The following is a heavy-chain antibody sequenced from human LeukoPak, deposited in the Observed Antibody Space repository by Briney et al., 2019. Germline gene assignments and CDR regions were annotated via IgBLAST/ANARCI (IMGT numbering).Heavy chain of an antibody. V-gene: IGHV3-30*18. CDR3: AKRMGPSMAAADLDY. Sequence: PGGSLRLSCAASGFTFSSYGMQWVRQAPGKGLEWVAVISYDGSNKNYADSVKGRFTISRDNSKNTLYLQMNSLRAEDTAVYYCAKRMGPSMAAADLDYWGQGTLVTVSS. CDR1: GFTFSSYG. J-gene: IGHJ4*02. CDR2: ISYDGSNK. D-gene: IGHD6-13*01.